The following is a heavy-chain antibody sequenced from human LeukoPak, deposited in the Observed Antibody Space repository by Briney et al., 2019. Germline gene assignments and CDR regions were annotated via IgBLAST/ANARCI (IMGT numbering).Heavy chain of an antibody. Sequence: TGGSLRPSCAASGFTFSRYGMHWVRQAPGKGLEWVAFIRYDGSNKYYADSVKGRFTISRDNAKNSLYLQMNSLRAEDTAVYYCARHITDTSHAFDIWSQGTMVTVSS. D-gene: IGHD3-3*01. CDR2: IRYDGSNK. J-gene: IGHJ3*02. V-gene: IGHV3-30*02. CDR3: ARHITDTSHAFDI. CDR1: GFTFSRYG.